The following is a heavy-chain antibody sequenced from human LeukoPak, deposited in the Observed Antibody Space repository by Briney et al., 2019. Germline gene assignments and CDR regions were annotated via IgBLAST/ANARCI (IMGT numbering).Heavy chain of an antibody. J-gene: IGHJ4*02. CDR3: ARGQYNVLAVSYKWTPDY. V-gene: IGHV3-21*01. D-gene: IGHD3-9*01. Sequence: GGSLRLTCAASGFTVNTFNMNWVRQAPGKGLEWVSFITSGGDYIYFADSVKGRFTTYRDNAQNSLSLQLNSLRVEGTAVYYCARGQYNVLAVSYKWTPDYWGQGTLVTVSS. CDR1: GFTVNTFN. CDR2: ITSGGDYI.